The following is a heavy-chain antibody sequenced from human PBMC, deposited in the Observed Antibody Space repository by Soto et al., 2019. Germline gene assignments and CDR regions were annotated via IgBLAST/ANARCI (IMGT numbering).Heavy chain of an antibody. CDR1: GYTFTSYG. Sequence: ASVKVSCKASGYTFTSYGISWVRQAPGQGLEWMGWISAYNGNTNYAQKFQGRATMTTDTSTSTAYMELSSLRSEDTAVYYCAALPHYDFWSGYYFDYWGQGTLVTVSS. V-gene: IGHV1-18*01. CDR3: AALPHYDFWSGYYFDY. D-gene: IGHD3-3*01. J-gene: IGHJ4*02. CDR2: ISAYNGNT.